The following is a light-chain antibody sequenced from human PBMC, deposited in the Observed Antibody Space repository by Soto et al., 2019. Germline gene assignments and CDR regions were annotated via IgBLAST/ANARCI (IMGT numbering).Light chain of an antibody. V-gene: IGKV3-15*01. CDR2: GAS. J-gene: IGKJ4*01. Sequence: IVMTQSPVTLSVSPWERATLSCRASQSVSTNLAWHQQKPGQAPRLLIYGASTRASGIPARFSGSGSGTDFTLTISSLQSEDFAVYYCQQYHQWPLTFGGGTKVDIK. CDR3: QQYHQWPLT. CDR1: QSVSTN.